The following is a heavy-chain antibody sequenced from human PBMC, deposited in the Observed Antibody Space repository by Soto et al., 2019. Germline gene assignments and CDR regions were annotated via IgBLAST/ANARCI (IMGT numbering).Heavy chain of an antibody. D-gene: IGHD6-13*01. Sequence: QAGGSLRLSCAASGFTFSSYAMSWVRQAPGKGLEWVSAISGSGGSTYYADSVKGRFTISRDNSKNTLYLQMNSLRAEDTAVYYCAKDPHSSRLVPFDYWGQGTLVTVSS. J-gene: IGHJ4*02. CDR2: ISGSGGST. V-gene: IGHV3-23*01. CDR1: GFTFSSYA. CDR3: AKDPHSSRLVPFDY.